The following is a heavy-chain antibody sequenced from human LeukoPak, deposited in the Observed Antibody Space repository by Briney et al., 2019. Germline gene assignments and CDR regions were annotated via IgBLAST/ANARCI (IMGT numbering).Heavy chain of an antibody. CDR2: INHSGST. Sequence: SETLSLTCADYGGSFSGYYWSWIRQPPGKGLEWIGEINHSGSTNYNPSLKSRVTISVDTSKNQFSLKLSSVTAADTAVYYCAREAYSSGSYWGQGTLVTVSS. V-gene: IGHV4-34*01. CDR1: GGSFSGYY. CDR3: AREAYSSGSY. D-gene: IGHD6-19*01. J-gene: IGHJ4*02.